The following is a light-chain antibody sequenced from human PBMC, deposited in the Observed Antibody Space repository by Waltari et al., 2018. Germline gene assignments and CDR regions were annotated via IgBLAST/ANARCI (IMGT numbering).Light chain of an antibody. CDR2: GHD. Sequence: SSELTQDPAVSVALGQIVRITCQGDSLRRYYASWYQQRPGQAPFLALYGHDNRPSGIPDRFSGSTSGNTASLTITRAQAEDAGVYYCLSRDSSSTRVFGGGTTLTV. CDR1: SLRRYY. CDR3: LSRDSSSTRV. J-gene: IGLJ3*02. V-gene: IGLV3-19*01.